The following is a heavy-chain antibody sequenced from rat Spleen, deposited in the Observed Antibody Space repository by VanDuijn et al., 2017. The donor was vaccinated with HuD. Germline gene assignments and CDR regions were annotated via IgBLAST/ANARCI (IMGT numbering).Heavy chain of an antibody. D-gene: IGHD1-10*01. CDR3: ASVYNTFYWYFDF. V-gene: IGHV5-25*01. CDR1: GFTFSNYY. J-gene: IGHJ1*01. Sequence: EVQLVDSGGGLVQPGRSMKLSCAASGFTFSNYYMAWVRQAPTKGLEWVASISTGGGNTYYRDSVKGRFTISRDNAKSTLYLQMDSLRSEDTATYACASVYNTFYWYFDFWGPGTMVTVSS. CDR2: ISTGGGNT.